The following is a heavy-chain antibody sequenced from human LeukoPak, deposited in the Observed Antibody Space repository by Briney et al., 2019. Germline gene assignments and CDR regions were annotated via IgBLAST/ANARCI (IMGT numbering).Heavy chain of an antibody. V-gene: IGHV1-2*02. J-gene: IGHJ4*02. Sequence: VASVRVSCKASGYTFTGDYMCWVRQAPGQGREWMGWINPNSGGTNYAQKFQGRVTITRDTSSSTAYMELSRLGSDDTAVYYCARDRRGYWGQGTLVTVSS. CDR1: GYTFTGDY. CDR2: INPNSGGT. CDR3: ARDRRGY.